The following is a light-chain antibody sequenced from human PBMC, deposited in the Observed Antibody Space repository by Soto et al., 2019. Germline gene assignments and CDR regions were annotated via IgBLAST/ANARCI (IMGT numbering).Light chain of an antibody. Sequence: DIQMTQSPSTLPASIRDRVTLPCRPSQSISSQLAWYQQKPGKAPKLLIYDASSLESGVPSRFSGSGSGTEFTLTISSLQPDDFATYYCQQYNSYSPWTFGQGTKVDIK. CDR1: QSISSQ. J-gene: IGKJ1*01. CDR3: QQYNSYSPWT. CDR2: DAS. V-gene: IGKV1-5*01.